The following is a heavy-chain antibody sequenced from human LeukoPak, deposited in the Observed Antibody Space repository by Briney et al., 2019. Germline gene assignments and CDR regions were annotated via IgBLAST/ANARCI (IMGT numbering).Heavy chain of an antibody. CDR2: IYYSGST. D-gene: IGHD3-22*01. Sequence: SETLSLTCTVSGASISSYHWSWIRQPPGKGLEWIGYIYYSGSTNYNPSLKSRLTISVDTSKTQFSLKLSSVTAADTAVYYCVRPDSSGYNYVDWGQGTLVTVSS. J-gene: IGHJ4*02. CDR3: VRPDSSGYNYVD. CDR1: GASISSYH. V-gene: IGHV4-59*01.